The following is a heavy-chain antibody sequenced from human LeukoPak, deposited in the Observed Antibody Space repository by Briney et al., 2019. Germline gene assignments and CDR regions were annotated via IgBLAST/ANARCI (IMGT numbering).Heavy chain of an antibody. CDR3: VRDRGGYMAY. CDR2: ISTSTGNP. J-gene: IGHJ4*02. D-gene: IGHD5-12*01. Sequence: ASVKVSCKASGYSFSIYALNWVRQAPGQGLEWMGWISTSTGNPTYAPAFAGRFVFSLDTSVNTAYLQINSLQPDDTAIYYCVRDRGGYMAYWGQGTLVTVSS. CDR1: GYSFSIYA. V-gene: IGHV7-4-1*02.